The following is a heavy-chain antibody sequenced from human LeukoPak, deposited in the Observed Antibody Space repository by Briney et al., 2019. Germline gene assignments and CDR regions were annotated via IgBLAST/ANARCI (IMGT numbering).Heavy chain of an antibody. V-gene: IGHV4-59*12. CDR1: GGSISGYY. CDR3: ARGGVLNSKSCYNV. CDR2: IYQSGST. D-gene: IGHD2-2*02. J-gene: IGHJ6*04. Sequence: PSETLSLTCTVSGGSISGYYWSWIRQPPGKGLEWIGHIYQSGSTYYNPSLKSRVTISVDTSKNQFSLKLSSVTAADTAVYYCARGGVLNSKSCYNVWGKGTTVTVSS.